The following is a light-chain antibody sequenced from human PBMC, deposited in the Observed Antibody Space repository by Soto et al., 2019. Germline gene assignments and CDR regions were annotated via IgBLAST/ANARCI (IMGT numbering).Light chain of an antibody. CDR1: RSDVGGYDY. J-gene: IGLJ3*02. V-gene: IGLV2-11*01. CDR2: DVN. CDR3: CSFAGGRTWV. Sequence: QSALTQPRSVSGSPGQSVTISCTGTRSDVGGYDYVSWYQQHPTKAPKLMIYDVNKRPSGVPDRFSGSKSGNTASLTISGLQAEDDADYYCCSFAGGRTWVFGGGTKVTVL.